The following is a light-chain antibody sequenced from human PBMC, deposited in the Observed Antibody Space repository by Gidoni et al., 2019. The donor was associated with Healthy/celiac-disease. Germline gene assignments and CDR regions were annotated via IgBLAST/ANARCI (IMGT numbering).Light chain of an antibody. V-gene: IGLV6-57*02. J-gene: IGLJ2*01. Sequence: NFTLTQPHSVSESPRNTVTIPCTSSSGSLASNYVPWYQQRPGSAPTTVIYEDNQRPSGVPDRFSGSIDSSSNSASLTISGLKTEDEADYYCQSYDSSKGVVFGGGTKLTVL. CDR3: QSYDSSKGVV. CDR2: EDN. CDR1: SGSLASNY.